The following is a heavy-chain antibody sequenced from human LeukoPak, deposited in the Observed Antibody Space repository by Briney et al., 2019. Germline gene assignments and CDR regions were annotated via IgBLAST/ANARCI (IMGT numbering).Heavy chain of an antibody. J-gene: IGHJ6*02. Sequence: SQTLSLTCTVSGGSISSGGYYWSWIRQHPGKGLEWIGYIYYSGSTYYNPSLKSRVTISVDTSKNQFSLKLSSVTAADTAVYYRARGVESSSWHNYYYYYGMDVWGQGTTVTVSS. CDR3: ARGVESSSWHNYYYYYGMDV. CDR2: IYYSGST. V-gene: IGHV4-31*03. D-gene: IGHD6-13*01. CDR1: GGSISSGGYY.